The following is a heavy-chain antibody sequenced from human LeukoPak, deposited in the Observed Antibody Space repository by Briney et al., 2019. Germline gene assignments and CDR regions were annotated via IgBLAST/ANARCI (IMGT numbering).Heavy chain of an antibody. D-gene: IGHD2-21*02. V-gene: IGHV4-4*07. CDR2: IYTSGST. Sequence: PSETLSLTCTVSGDSLTSYYWSWVRQPAGKGLEWIGRIYTSGSTNYNPSLKSRITMSVDTSKNQFSLKVTSVTAADTAVYYCARGPAYCGGDCSPLDFWGQGILVTVSS. CDR1: GDSLTSYY. CDR3: ARGPAYCGGDCSPLDF. J-gene: IGHJ4*02.